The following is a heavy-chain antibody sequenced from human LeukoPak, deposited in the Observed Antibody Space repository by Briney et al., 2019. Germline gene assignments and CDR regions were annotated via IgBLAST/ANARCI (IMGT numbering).Heavy chain of an antibody. D-gene: IGHD6-6*01. J-gene: IGHJ4*02. CDR2: INHSGST. CDR3: ARVQWDSSSSPRDDY. V-gene: IGHV4-34*01. Sequence: PSGTLSLTCAVYGGSFSGYYWSWIRQPPGKGLEWIGEINHSGSTNYNPSLKSRVTISVDTSKNQFSLKLSSVTAADTAVYYCARVQWDSSSSPRDDYWGQGTLVTVSS. CDR1: GGSFSGYY.